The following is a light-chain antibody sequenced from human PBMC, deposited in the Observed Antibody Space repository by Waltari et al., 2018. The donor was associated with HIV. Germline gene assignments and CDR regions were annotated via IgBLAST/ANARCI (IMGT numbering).Light chain of an antibody. CDR1: RSHIGRNT. CDR2: SNN. Sequence: QSVLTQPPSASGTTGQRVTISCSGSRSHIGRNTVNWYQQLPGTAPKLCIYSNNQRPSGVPDRFSGSKSGTSASLAISGLQSEDEADYYGAAWDDSLNGWVFGGGTKLTVV. CDR3: AAWDDSLNGWV. V-gene: IGLV1-44*01. J-gene: IGLJ3*02.